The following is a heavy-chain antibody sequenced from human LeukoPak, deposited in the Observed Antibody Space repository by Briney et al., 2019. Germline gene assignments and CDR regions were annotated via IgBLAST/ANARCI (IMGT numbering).Heavy chain of an antibody. CDR3: AKVLQLWSRGYYFDY. CDR1: GFTFSSYA. D-gene: IGHD5-18*01. V-gene: IGHV3-23*01. Sequence: GGSLRLSCAASGFTFSSYAMSWVRQAQGKGLEWDSAISGSGGSTYYADSVKGRFTISRDNSKNTLYLQMNSLRAEDTAVYYCAKVLQLWSRGYYFDYWGQGTLVTVSS. CDR2: ISGSGGST. J-gene: IGHJ4*02.